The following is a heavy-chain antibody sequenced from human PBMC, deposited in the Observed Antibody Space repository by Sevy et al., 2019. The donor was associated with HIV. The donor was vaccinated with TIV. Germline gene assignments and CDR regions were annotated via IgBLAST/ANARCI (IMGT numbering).Heavy chain of an antibody. CDR2: TYYRSKWHN. Sequence: SQTLSLTCAISGDSVSSNSAAWNWIRQSPSRGLEWLGRTYYRSKWHNDYAVSVKSRITINPDTSKNQFSLQLNSVTPEDTAVYYCARNPPDCTSTSCHFDFWGQGTLVTVSS. D-gene: IGHD2-2*01. CDR3: ARNPPDCTSTSCHFDF. J-gene: IGHJ4*02. CDR1: GDSVSSNSAA. V-gene: IGHV6-1*01.